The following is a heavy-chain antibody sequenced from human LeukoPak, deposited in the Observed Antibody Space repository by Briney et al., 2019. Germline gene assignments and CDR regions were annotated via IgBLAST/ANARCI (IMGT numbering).Heavy chain of an antibody. J-gene: IGHJ6*02. Sequence: GASXKVSCKASGGTFSXXAISWVXQAPGQGXEXXGXXIXIFGTANYAQKFQGRVTITADESTSTAYMELSSLRSEDTAVYYCARVVGYCSSTSCYYYYGMDVWGQGTTVTVSS. CDR1: GGTFSXXA. CDR3: ARVVGYCSSTSCYYYYGMDV. CDR2: XIXIFGTA. V-gene: IGHV1-69*01. D-gene: IGHD2-2*01.